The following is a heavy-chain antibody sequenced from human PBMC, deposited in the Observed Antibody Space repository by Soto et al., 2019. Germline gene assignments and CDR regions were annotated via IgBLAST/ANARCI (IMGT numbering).Heavy chain of an antibody. V-gene: IGHV1-18*01. J-gene: IGHJ4*02. D-gene: IGHD3-16*01. CDR3: ARLGSYDSFDY. Sequence: QVQLVQSGADVKKPGASVKVSCKASGYTFTNNGLSWVRQAPGQGLEWIGWISAYNGNTDYAQKFQGRVTMTTDTSTSTAYMELRSLRSDATAVYYCARLGSYDSFDYWGQGTLVTVSS. CDR1: GYTFTNNG. CDR2: ISAYNGNT.